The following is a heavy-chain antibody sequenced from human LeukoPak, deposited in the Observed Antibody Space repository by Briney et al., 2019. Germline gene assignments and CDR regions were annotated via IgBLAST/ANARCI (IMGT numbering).Heavy chain of an antibody. D-gene: IGHD5-12*01. J-gene: IGHJ4*02. V-gene: IGHV3-7*01. CDR3: ARAPGAYAYYFDS. Sequence: GGSLRLSCAASGFTFSTYYMNWVRQAPGKGLEWVANIHQDGSDRYYVDSVKGRFAISRDNAKNSLYLQMNSLRAEDTAVYYCARAPGAYAYYFDSWGQGTLVTVSP. CDR2: IHQDGSDR. CDR1: GFTFSTYY.